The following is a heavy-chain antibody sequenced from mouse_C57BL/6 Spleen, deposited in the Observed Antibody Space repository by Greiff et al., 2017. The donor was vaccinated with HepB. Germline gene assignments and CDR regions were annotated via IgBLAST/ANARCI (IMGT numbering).Heavy chain of an antibody. D-gene: IGHD1-1*01. V-gene: IGHV14-1*01. CDR1: GFNIKDYY. CDR3: TTNYYGSSLWYFDV. Sequence: EVQLQQSGAELVRPGASVKLSCTASGFNIKDYYMHWVKQRPEQGLEWIGRIDPEDGDTEYAPKFQGKATMTADTSSNTAYLQLSSLTSEDTAVYYCTTNYYGSSLWYFDVGGTGTTVTVSS. CDR2: IDPEDGDT. J-gene: IGHJ1*03.